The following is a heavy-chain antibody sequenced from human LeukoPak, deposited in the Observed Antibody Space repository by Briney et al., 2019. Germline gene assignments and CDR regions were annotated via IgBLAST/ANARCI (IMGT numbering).Heavy chain of an antibody. CDR1: GFTFSSYS. V-gene: IGHV3-21*01. Sequence: GGSLRLSCAASGFTFSSYSMNWVRQAPGKGLEWVSSISSSSSYIYYADSVKGRFTISRDNAKNSLYLQMNSLRAEDTAVYYCARDQGGTMVRGNFDYWGQGTLVTVSS. CDR3: ARDQGGTMVRGNFDY. D-gene: IGHD3-10*01. J-gene: IGHJ4*02. CDR2: ISSSSSYI.